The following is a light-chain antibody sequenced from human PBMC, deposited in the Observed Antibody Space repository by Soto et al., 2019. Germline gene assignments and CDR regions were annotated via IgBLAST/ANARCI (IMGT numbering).Light chain of an antibody. J-gene: IGLJ2*01. V-gene: IGLV2-8*01. Sequence: QSALTQPPSASGSPGQSVTISCTGTSSDVGGYNYVSWYQHHPGKAPKLMIYEVSKRPSGVPDRFSGSKSGNTASLTVSGLQAEDEADYYCSSHAGSKNAVFGGGTKLTVL. CDR3: SSHAGSKNAV. CDR1: SSDVGGYNY. CDR2: EVS.